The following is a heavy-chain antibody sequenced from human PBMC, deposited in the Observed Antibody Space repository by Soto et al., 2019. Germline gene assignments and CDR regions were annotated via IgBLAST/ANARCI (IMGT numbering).Heavy chain of an antibody. D-gene: IGHD1-7*01. CDR1: GGSISSGDYY. V-gene: IGHV4-30-4*01. CDR3: ARDPKLELHWFDP. J-gene: IGHJ5*02. Sequence: PSETLSLTCTVSGGSISSGDYYWSWIRQPPGKGLEWIGYIYYSGSTYYNPSLKSRVTISVDTSKNQFSLKLSSVTAADTAVYYCARDPKLELHWFDPWGQGTLVTVSS. CDR2: IYYSGST.